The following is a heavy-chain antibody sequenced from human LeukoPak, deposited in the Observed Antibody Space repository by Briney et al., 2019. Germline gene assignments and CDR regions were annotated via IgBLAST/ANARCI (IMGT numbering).Heavy chain of an antibody. CDR3: AELGITMIGGV. D-gene: IGHD3-10*02. V-gene: IGHV3-23*01. CDR2: INGGNDAT. Sequence: GGSLRLSCAASGFTVFNYAMAWVRQAPGKGLEWVSAINGGNDATNYANSVKGRFTIPRDNAKNSLYLQMNSLRAEDTAVYYCAELGITMIGGVWGKGTTVTISS. CDR1: GFTVFNYA. J-gene: IGHJ6*04.